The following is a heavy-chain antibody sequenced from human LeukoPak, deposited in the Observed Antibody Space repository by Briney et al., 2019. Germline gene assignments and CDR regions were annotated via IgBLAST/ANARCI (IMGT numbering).Heavy chain of an antibody. CDR1: GFTLSSYE. J-gene: IGHJ4*02. CDR2: ISRTGNSI. D-gene: IGHD6-19*01. CDR3: AHPKGIAVAGSFDY. V-gene: IGHV3-48*03. Sequence: GGSLRLSCAASGFTLSSYEFNWVRLAPGKGLEWISYISRTGNSIYYADSAKGRFTISRDSAKNSLYLQMNSLRAEDTAVYYCAHPKGIAVAGSFDYWGQGTLVTVSS.